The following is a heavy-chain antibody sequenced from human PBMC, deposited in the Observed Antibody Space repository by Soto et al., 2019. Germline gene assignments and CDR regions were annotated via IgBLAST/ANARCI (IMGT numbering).Heavy chain of an antibody. Sequence: QVQLQESGPGLVKPSQTLSLTCTVSGGSISSGGYYWSWIRQHPGKGLEWIGYIYYSGSTSYNPSLKSRITMSADTSKNQFSLRLTSVTAADTAVYYCAPQYDNLLPNWFDPWGQGTLVTVSS. CDR1: GGSISSGGYY. D-gene: IGHD1-1*01. V-gene: IGHV4-31*03. CDR2: IYYSGST. CDR3: APQYDNLLPNWFDP. J-gene: IGHJ5*02.